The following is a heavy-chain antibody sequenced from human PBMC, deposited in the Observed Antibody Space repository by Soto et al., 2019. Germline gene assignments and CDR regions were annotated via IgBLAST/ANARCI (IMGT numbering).Heavy chain of an antibody. V-gene: IGHV1-8*01. CDR2: MNPNSGNT. D-gene: IGHD1-20*01. CDR3: AFPVITGPDYSFDY. J-gene: IGHJ4*02. Sequence: ASVKVSCKASGYTFTSYDINWVRQATGQGLEWMGWMNPNSGNTGYAQKFQGRVTMTRNTSISTAYMELSSLRSEDTAVYYCAFPVITGPDYSFDYWCQGTLVTVSS. CDR1: GYTFTSYD.